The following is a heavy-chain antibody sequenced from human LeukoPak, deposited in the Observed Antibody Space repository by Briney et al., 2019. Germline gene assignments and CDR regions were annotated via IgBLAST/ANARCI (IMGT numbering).Heavy chain of an antibody. V-gene: IGHV3-23*01. J-gene: IGHJ4*02. CDR3: ANYPNCYDRGEGDY. CDR1: GFTFSSYS. Sequence: PGGSLRLSCAASGFTFSSYSMNWVRQAPGKGLEWVSAISSSGGSTYYADSVKGRFTIPRDNSKNTLYLQMNGLRAEDTAVYYCANYPNCYDRGEGDYWGQRPLVTVSS. D-gene: IGHD3-22*01. CDR2: ISSSGGST.